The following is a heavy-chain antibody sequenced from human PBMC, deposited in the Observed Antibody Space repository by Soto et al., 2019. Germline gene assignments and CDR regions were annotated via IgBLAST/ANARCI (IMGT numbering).Heavy chain of an antibody. CDR2: ISSSSSNI. D-gene: IGHD3-3*01. CDR1: GFTFGTYN. CDR3: AIMHYDFWSGYYQDSNHYGMDV. Sequence: EVQLVESGGGLVQPGGSLRLSCAASGFTFGTYNMNWVRQAPGKGLEWVSYISSSSSNIYYADSVKGRFTISRDNAKNSLYLQMNGLRDEDTAVYYCAIMHYDFWSGYYQDSNHYGMDVWGQGTTVTVSS. V-gene: IGHV3-48*02. J-gene: IGHJ6*02.